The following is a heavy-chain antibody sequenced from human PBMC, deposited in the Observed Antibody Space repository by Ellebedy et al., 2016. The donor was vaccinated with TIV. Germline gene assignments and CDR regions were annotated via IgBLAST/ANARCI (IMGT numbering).Heavy chain of an antibody. CDR2: IYPGDSDT. V-gene: IGHV5-51*01. Sequence: KVSXXGSGYSFSTYWLGWVRQMPGKGLEWMGIIYPGDSDTRYSPSFQGQVTISADKSTSTAYLQWSSLEASDTAMYYCARHGGSYYGSGSYYPDYWGQGTLVTVSS. CDR1: GYSFSTYW. J-gene: IGHJ4*02. D-gene: IGHD3-10*01. CDR3: ARHGGSYYGSGSYYPDY.